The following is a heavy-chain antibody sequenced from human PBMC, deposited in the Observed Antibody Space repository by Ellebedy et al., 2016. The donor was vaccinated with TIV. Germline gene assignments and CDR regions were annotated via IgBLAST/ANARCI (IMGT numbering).Heavy chain of an antibody. CDR3: TRGRVVDFDY. V-gene: IGHV3-49*04. J-gene: IGHJ4*02. CDR1: GFAFGDYA. CDR2: IRRTAYGGTT. D-gene: IGHD2-15*01. Sequence: GESLKISCTTSGFAFGDYAMSWVRQAPGKGLEWVGFIRRTAYGGTTDYAASVKGRFTISRDGSKSIAYLQMNSLKPEDTAVYYCTRGRVVDFDYWGQGALVTVSS.